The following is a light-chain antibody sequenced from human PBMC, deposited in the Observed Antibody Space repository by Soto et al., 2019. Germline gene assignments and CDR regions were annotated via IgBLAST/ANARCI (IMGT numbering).Light chain of an antibody. CDR3: HQTAANPWT. V-gene: IGKV1-39*01. CDR2: AAS. J-gene: IGKJ1*01. CDR1: QNIGVY. Sequence: DIQMTQSPSSLSASVGDRVTITCRASQNIGVYLNWYQKKPGKAPKLLIHAASSVHSGVPSTFSGSGSGTDFALTISSLQPEDFATYYCHQTAANPWTFAQGTKVEIK.